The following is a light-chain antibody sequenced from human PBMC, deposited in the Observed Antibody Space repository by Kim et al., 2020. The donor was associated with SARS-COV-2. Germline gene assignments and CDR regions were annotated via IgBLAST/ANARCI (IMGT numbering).Light chain of an antibody. CDR2: GAS. J-gene: IGKJ1*01. V-gene: IGKV3-20*01. Sequence: EIVLAQSPGTLSLSPGERATLSCRASQSVTSTYLAWYQQKPGQAPRLLIYGASTRATGIPDRFSGSGSGTDFTLTISRLEPEDFALYYCQQYGSSPPAWAFGQGTKGGYQ. CDR3: QQYGSSPPAWA. CDR1: QSVTSTY.